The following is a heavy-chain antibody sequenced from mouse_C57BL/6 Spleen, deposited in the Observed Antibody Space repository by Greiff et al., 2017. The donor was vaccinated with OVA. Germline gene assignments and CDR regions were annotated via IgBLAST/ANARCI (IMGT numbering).Heavy chain of an antibody. V-gene: IGHV3-6*01. CDR2: ISYDGSN. Sequence: DVKLQESGPGLVKPSQSLSLTCSVTGYSITSGYYWNWIRQFPGNKLEWVGYISYDGSNKYNPSLKNRISITRDTSKNQFFLKLNSVTTEDTATYYCARDDGYSYYFDYWGQGTTLTVSS. J-gene: IGHJ2*01. CDR1: GYSITSGYY. D-gene: IGHD2-3*01. CDR3: ARDDGYSYYFDY.